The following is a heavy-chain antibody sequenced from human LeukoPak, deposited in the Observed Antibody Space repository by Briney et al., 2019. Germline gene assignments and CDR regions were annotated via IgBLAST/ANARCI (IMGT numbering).Heavy chain of an antibody. Sequence: SETLSLTCTVSGDSIGSSSYFWGWIRQPPGKGLEWIGSIFYSGSTYYNPSLKSRVSISLDISKNQFYLKLSSVTAADTAVYYCARDLAGNAFDIWGQGTMVTVSS. CDR3: ARDLAGNAFDI. CDR1: GDSIGSSSYF. D-gene: IGHD3-10*01. CDR2: IFYSGST. V-gene: IGHV4-39*07. J-gene: IGHJ3*02.